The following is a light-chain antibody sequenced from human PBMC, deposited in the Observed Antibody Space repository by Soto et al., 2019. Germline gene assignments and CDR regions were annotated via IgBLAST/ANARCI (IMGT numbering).Light chain of an antibody. CDR1: QCVSSSY. V-gene: IGKV3-20*01. Sequence: EIVLTQSPGTLSLSPGERATLSCRASQCVSSSYLAWYKQKPGQAPRLLIYGASSRDTGIPSRFSGSGSGTDFTLTISRLEPEDFAVYYCQQYDSSPRTFGQGTKVEI. CDR2: GAS. CDR3: QQYDSSPRT. J-gene: IGKJ1*01.